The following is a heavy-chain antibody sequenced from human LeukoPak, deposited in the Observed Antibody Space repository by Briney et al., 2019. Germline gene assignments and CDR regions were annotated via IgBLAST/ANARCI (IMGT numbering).Heavy chain of an antibody. D-gene: IGHD3-22*01. CDR2: IYHSGST. Sequence: SETLSLTCAVSGGSISSGGYSWSWIRQPPGKGLEWIGYIYHSGSTYYNPSLKSRVTISVDRSKNQFSLKLSSVTAADTAVYYCARGLMEGDSSGYNFDYWGQGTLVTVSS. CDR3: ARGLMEGDSSGYNFDY. J-gene: IGHJ4*02. V-gene: IGHV4-30-2*01. CDR1: GGSISSGGYS.